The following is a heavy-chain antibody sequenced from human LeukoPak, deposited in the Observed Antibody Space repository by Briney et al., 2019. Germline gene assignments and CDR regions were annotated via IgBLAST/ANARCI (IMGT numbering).Heavy chain of an antibody. Sequence: GGSLRLSCAASGFTFSSYGMHWVRQAPGKGVEWVAVISYDGSNKYYADSVKGRFTISRDNSKNTLYLQMNSLKTEDTAAYYCTRDQTPYYWGQGTLVTVSS. CDR2: ISYDGSNK. V-gene: IGHV3-30*03. J-gene: IGHJ4*02. CDR3: TRDQTPYY. CDR1: GFTFSSYG.